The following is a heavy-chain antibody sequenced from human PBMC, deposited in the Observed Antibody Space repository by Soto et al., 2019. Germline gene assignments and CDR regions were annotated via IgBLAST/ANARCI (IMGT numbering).Heavy chain of an antibody. Sequence: SETLSLTCTVSGGSISSGDYYWSWIRQPPGKGLEWIGYIYYSGSTYHNPSLKSRVTISVDTSKNQFSLKLSSVTAADTAVYYCARVSAVAGEGNSFQHWGQGTLVTVSS. V-gene: IGHV4-30-4*01. CDR1: GGSISSGDYY. CDR2: IYYSGST. CDR3: ARVSAVAGEGNSFQH. D-gene: IGHD6-19*01. J-gene: IGHJ1*01.